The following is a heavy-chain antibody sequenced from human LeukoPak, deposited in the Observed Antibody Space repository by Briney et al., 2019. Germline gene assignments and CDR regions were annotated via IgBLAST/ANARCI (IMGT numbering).Heavy chain of an antibody. Sequence: SETLSLTCTVSGGSISSGGYYWSWIRQHPGKGLEWIGYIYYSGSTYYNPSLKSRVTISVDTSKNQFSLKLSSVTAADTAVYYCARESPLNDFWSGSKSYYMDVWGKGTTVTVSS. J-gene: IGHJ6*03. CDR3: ARESPLNDFWSGSKSYYMDV. CDR2: IYYSGST. V-gene: IGHV4-31*03. D-gene: IGHD3-3*01. CDR1: GGSISSGGYY.